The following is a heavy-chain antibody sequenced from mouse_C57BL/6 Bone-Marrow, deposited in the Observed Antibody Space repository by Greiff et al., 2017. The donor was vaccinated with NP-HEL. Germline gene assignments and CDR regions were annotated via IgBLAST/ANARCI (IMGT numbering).Heavy chain of an antibody. CDR1: GFTFTNTC. CDR3: ARECLWNVLAY. V-gene: IGHV14-3*01. D-gene: IGHD1-1*02. J-gene: IGHJ3*01. CDR2: IDPANGNT. Sequence: VQLQQSVAELVRPGASVKLSCTASGFTFTNTCMRWVKQRPEQGLEWIGRIDPANGNTNYAAKFQGKATLTADTSSNTAYLQLSSLTSEDTANYYCARECLWNVLAYWGQGTLVTVSA.